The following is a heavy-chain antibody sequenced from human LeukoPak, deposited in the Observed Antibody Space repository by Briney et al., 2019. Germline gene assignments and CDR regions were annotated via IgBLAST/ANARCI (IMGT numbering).Heavy chain of an antibody. D-gene: IGHD5-12*01. V-gene: IGHV3-23*01. J-gene: IGHJ4*02. CDR1: GIIFDNFV. CDR3: ARSPNIVATSGFDS. Sequence: PGGSLRLSCAASGIIFDNFVMTWVRQAPGKGLEWVAGISAPGTTTFYADSVRGRFTVSRDNSKSTVHLVMNSLRVEDTALYFCARSPNIVATSGFDSWGQGTRVSVSS. CDR2: ISAPGTTT.